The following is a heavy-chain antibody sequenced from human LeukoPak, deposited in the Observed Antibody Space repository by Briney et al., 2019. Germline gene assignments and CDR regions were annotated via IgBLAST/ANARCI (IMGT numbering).Heavy chain of an antibody. D-gene: IGHD3-22*01. CDR3: ARDRRGYYDSSGYFDY. J-gene: IGHJ4*02. V-gene: IGHV4-59*01. CDR2: IYYSGST. Sequence: PSETLSLTCTVSGASISSYYWSWIRQPPGKGLEWIGYIYYSGSTNYNPSLKSRVTISVDTSKNQFSLKLSPVTAADTAVYYCARDRRGYYDSSGYFDYWGQGTLVTVSS. CDR1: GASISSYY.